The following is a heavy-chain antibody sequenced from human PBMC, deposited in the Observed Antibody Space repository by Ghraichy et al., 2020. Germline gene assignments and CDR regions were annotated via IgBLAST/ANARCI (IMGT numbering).Heavy chain of an antibody. J-gene: IGHJ4*02. Sequence: SETLSLTCTVSGGSISSGSYYWSWIRQPAGKGLEWIGRIYTSGSTNYNPSLKSRVTISVDTSKNQFSLKLSSVTAADTAVYYCARERPIVVVPAPKAYFDYWGQGTLVTVSS. CDR1: GGSISSGSYY. V-gene: IGHV4-61*02. CDR2: IYTSGST. D-gene: IGHD2-2*01. CDR3: ARERPIVVVPAPKAYFDY.